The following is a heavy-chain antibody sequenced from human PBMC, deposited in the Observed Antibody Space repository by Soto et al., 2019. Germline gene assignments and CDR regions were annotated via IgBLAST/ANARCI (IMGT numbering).Heavy chain of an antibody. CDR1: GGSISSYY. D-gene: IGHD2-21*02. Sequence: SETLSLTCTVSGGSISSYYWSWIRQPPGKGLEWIGSISHSGTTSYNPSLRSRGTISINTSNNQFALKLSSVTAADTAVYYCARASGGNSGWGHWSDPWGQGTLVTVSS. CDR3: ARASGGNSGWGHWSDP. J-gene: IGHJ5*02. V-gene: IGHV4-59*08. CDR2: ISHSGTT.